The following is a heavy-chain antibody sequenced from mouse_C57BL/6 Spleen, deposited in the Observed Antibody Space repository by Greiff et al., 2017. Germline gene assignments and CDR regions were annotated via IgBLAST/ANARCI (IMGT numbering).Heavy chain of an antibody. J-gene: IGHJ2*01. CDR2: ISSGSSTI. CDR3: ARAGNYYGSSYYFDY. V-gene: IGHV5-17*01. CDR1: GFTFSDYG. Sequence: EVQRVESGGGLVKPGGSLKLSCAASGFTFSDYGMHWVRQAPEKGLEWVAYISSGSSTIYYADTVKGRFTISRDNAKNTLFLQMTSLRSEDTAMYYCARAGNYYGSSYYFDYWGQGTTLTVSS. D-gene: IGHD1-1*01.